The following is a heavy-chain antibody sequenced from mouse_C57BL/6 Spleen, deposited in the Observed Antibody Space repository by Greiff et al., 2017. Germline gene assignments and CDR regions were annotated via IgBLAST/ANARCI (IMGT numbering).Heavy chain of an antibody. CDR3: ASLPAFDYAMDY. V-gene: IGHV7-3*01. J-gene: IGHJ4*01. Sequence: EVKLVESGGGLVQPGGSLSLSCAASGFTFTDYYMSWVRQPPGKALEWLGFIRNKANGYTTEYSASVKGRFTISRDNSQSILYLQMNALRAEDSATYYCASLPAFDYAMDYWGQGTSVTVSS. CDR2: IRNKANGYTT. CDR1: GFTFTDYY.